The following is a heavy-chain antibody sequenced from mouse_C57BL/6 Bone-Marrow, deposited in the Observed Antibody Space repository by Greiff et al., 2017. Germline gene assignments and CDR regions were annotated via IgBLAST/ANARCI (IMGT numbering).Heavy chain of an antibody. CDR1: GFTFSSYA. CDR3: TRGGYYINFFYYAMDY. V-gene: IGHV5-9-1*02. J-gene: IGHJ4*01. CDR2: ISSGGDYI. Sequence: EVQLVESGEGLVKPGGSLKLSCAASGFTFSSYAMSWVRQTPEKRLEWVAYISSGGDYIYYADTVKGRFTISRDNARNTLYLQMSSLKSEDTAMYYCTRGGYYINFFYYAMDYWGQGTSVTVSS. D-gene: IGHD2-5*01.